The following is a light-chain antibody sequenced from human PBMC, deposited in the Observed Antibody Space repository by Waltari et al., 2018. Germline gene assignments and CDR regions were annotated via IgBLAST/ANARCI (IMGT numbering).Light chain of an antibody. J-gene: IGLJ2*01. V-gene: IGLV2-14*03. CDR1: SSDIGPYYS. Sequence: QSALTQPASVSGSPGQATTISCTRTSSDIGPYYSVSWYQHPSDKAPNHLIHNVSPRPSGVSSRFSGSKSGNSASLTISGLQAEDEADYYCASFTRSTTLVFGGGTRLTVL. CDR2: NVS. CDR3: ASFTRSTTLV.